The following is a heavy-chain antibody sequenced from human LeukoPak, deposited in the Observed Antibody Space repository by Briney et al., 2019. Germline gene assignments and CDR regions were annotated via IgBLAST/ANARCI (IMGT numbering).Heavy chain of an antibody. D-gene: IGHD3-3*01. CDR3: VREGLEY. Sequence: VSVKVSCKACGYTFNSYDINWVRQATGQGLEWMGYMNPNSDKTAYAQKFQGRISITTNTTIGTAYMELSSLRSEDTAVYYCVREGLEYWGQGTLVTVSS. CDR1: GYTFNSYD. J-gene: IGHJ4*02. V-gene: IGHV1-8*03. CDR2: MNPNSDKT.